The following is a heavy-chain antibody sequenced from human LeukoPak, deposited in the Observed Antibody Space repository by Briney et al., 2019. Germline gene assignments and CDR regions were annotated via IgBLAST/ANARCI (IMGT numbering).Heavy chain of an antibody. CDR1: DGSISSNYH. V-gene: IGHV4-39*07. Sequence: SETLSLTCIVSDGSISSNYHWGWIRQPPGEGLEWIGTIYYTGTTYYNPSLKSRVTISLDTSKNQFSLKLNSVTAADTAVYYCARDQTTWGPGAHYFDYWGQGTLVTVSS. CDR3: ARDQTTWGPGAHYFDY. D-gene: IGHD4-11*01. CDR2: IYYTGTT. J-gene: IGHJ4*02.